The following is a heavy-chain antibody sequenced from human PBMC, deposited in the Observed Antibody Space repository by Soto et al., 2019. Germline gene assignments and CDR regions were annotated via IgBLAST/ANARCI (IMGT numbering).Heavy chain of an antibody. Sequence: QVQLVQSGTEVMTPGASVKVSCKASGYTFSNFGLSWVRQAPGQGLEWMGWISGYNGNTNSAQRFQGRVTMTTDTSTSTAYMEGRSLTSDDTAVYYCARDKGYGFGWSSSSGMDVWGQGTTVTVYS. CDR2: ISGYNGNT. J-gene: IGHJ6*02. CDR3: ARDKGYGFGWSSSSGMDV. D-gene: IGHD6-19*01. CDR1: GYTFSNFG. V-gene: IGHV1-18*01.